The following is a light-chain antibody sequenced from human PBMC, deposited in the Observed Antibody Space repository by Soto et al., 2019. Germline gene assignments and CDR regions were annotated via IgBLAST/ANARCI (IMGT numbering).Light chain of an antibody. CDR2: GAS. J-gene: IGKJ2*01. CDR1: QSIRSY. CDR3: QHYNNWPPDYT. Sequence: EVVLTQSPATLSVSQGETATLSCRASQSIRSYLAWYQQKAGQSPRLLIYGASMRATGVPTRFSGSGSGTEFTLTISSLQSEDFALYYCQHYNNWPPDYTFGQGTKVEIK. V-gene: IGKV3-15*01.